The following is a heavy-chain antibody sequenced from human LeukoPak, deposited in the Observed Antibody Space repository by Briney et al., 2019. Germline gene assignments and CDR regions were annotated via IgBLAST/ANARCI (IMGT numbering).Heavy chain of an antibody. CDR3: ARYDDDSSGSLPPAY. J-gene: IGHJ4*02. CDR1: GGSISSYY. Sequence: SETLSLTCTVSGGSISSYYWSWIRQPPGKGLEWSGYIYYSGSTYYNPSLKSRVTISIDTSKNQFSLKLSSVTAADTAVYYCARYDDDSSGSLPPAYWGQGTLVTVSS. D-gene: IGHD3-22*01. CDR2: IYYSGST. V-gene: IGHV4-59*13.